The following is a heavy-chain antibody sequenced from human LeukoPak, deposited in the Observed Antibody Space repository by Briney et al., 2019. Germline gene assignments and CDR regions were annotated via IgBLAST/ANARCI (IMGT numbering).Heavy chain of an antibody. Sequence: PGGSLRLSLAAPGLTFSSYGMHGVRQSPGKGLEWVAVIWYEGSIKYYADSAKGRFTISTDNSKDTLYRQVNTLRAEDTAVYYCARCATTVTRRCDFRYWGEGTLVSVSS. V-gene: IGHV3-33*01. CDR3: ARCATTVTRRCDFRY. CDR1: GLTFSSYG. CDR2: IWYEGSIK. J-gene: IGHJ4*02. D-gene: IGHD4-17*01.